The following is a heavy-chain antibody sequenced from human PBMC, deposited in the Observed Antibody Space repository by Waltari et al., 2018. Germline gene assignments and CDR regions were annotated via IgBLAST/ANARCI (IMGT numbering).Heavy chain of an antibody. CDR2: ISWNSGSI. D-gene: IGHD3-22*01. Sequence: EVQLVESGGGLVQPGRSLRLSCAASGFTFDDYAMPCVRQAPGKGLEWVSGISWNSGSIGYADSVKGRFTISRDNAKNSLYLQMNSLRAEDMALYYCAKAVYYYDSSGYLDYWGQGTLVTVSS. CDR3: AKAVYYYDSSGYLDY. CDR1: GFTFDDYA. J-gene: IGHJ4*02. V-gene: IGHV3-9*03.